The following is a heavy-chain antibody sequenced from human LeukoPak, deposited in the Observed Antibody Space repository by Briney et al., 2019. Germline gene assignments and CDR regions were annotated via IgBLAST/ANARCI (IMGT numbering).Heavy chain of an antibody. V-gene: IGHV4-59*02. Sequence: SETLSLTCTVSGGSVNSSYWSWIRQSPGRELEWIGYIYHSGNTNYNPSLESRVTIPVDPSNNQFSLKLTSVAAADTAVSYCARAFYDTRGYSNAFDMWGQGTMVTVSS. CDR3: ARAFYDTRGYSNAFDM. CDR2: IYHSGNT. D-gene: IGHD3-22*01. J-gene: IGHJ3*02. CDR1: GGSVNSSY.